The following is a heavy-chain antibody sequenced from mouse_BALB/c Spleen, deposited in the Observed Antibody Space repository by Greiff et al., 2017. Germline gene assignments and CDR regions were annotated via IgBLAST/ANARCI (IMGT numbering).Heavy chain of an antibody. CDR3: ARFYDYFAMDY. D-gene: IGHD2-3*01. Sequence: EVQLVESGGGLVQPGGSRKISCAASGFTFSSFGMNWVRQAPEKGLEWVAYISSGSSTIYYADTVKGRFTISRDNPKNTLCLQMTSLRSEDTAMYYCARFYDYFAMDYWGQGTSVTVSS. J-gene: IGHJ4*01. CDR1: GFTFSSFG. CDR2: ISSGSSTI. V-gene: IGHV5-17*02.